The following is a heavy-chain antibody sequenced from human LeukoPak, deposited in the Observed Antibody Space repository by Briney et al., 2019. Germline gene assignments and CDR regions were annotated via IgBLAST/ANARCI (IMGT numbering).Heavy chain of an antibody. J-gene: IGHJ4*02. D-gene: IGHD6-19*01. V-gene: IGHV5-10-1*01. CDR1: GYSFTTYW. Sequence: PGGSLRLSCKGSGYSFTTYWITWVRQMPGKGLEWMGRIDPSDSYTNYSPSFQGHFTISADKSISTAYLQWSSLKAPDTAMYYCARPGSSGWDNFDYWGQGTLVTVSS. CDR2: IDPSDSYT. CDR3: ARPGSSGWDNFDY.